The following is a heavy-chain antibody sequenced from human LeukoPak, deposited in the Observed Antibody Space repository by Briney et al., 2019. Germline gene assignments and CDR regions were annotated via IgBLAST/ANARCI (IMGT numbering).Heavy chain of an antibody. J-gene: IGHJ4*02. CDR3: TTRPLSIRTPGNY. CDR1: GFTVSSYD. V-gene: IGHV3-23*01. Sequence: GGSLRLSCAASGFTVSSYDMTWVRQAPGKGLEWVSSMGDGGGSTYADSVKGRFTISRDSSKNTLYLQMNSLKTEDTAVYYCTTRPLSIRTPGNYWGQGTLVTVSS. CDR2: MGDGGGST. D-gene: IGHD1-14*01.